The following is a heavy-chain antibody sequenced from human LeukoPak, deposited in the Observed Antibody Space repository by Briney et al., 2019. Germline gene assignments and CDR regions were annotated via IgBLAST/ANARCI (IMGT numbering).Heavy chain of an antibody. V-gene: IGHV3-11*04. Sequence: SGGSLRLSCAASGFTFSDYYMSWLRQAPGKGLEWVSYISSSGSTIYYADSVKGRFTISRDNAKNSLYLQMNSLRAEDTAVYYCARVYGDSSTYYYYYMDVWGKGTTVTVSS. CDR2: ISSSGSTI. J-gene: IGHJ6*03. D-gene: IGHD4-17*01. CDR1: GFTFSDYY. CDR3: ARVYGDSSTYYYYYMDV.